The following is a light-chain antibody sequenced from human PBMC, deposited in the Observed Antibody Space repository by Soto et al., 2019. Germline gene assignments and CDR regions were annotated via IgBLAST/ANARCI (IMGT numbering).Light chain of an antibody. CDR3: QQYSSAPLT. V-gene: IGKV3-20*01. CDR1: LTVSNNY. Sequence: EIVLTHSPGTLSLSPGERATLSCMASLTVSNNYLAWYQRKAGQAPRLVIYDASTRATGIPDRFSASGSGTDFTLTISRLEPEDFAVYYCQQYSSAPLTFGQGTKVDIK. CDR2: DAS. J-gene: IGKJ1*01.